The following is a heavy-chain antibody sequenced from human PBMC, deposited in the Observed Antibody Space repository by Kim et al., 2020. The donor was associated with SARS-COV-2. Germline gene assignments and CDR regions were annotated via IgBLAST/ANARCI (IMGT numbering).Heavy chain of an antibody. D-gene: IGHD1-1*01. CDR2: INSDGSIT. Sequence: GGSLRLSCAASGFTFSSYWMHWVRQAPGRGLEWVSRINSDGSITTYGDSMKGRFTTSRDNAQNTLYLQMHSLRAEDTAVYFCARRFYVLGSNDDWGHGTPVTVSS. CDR1: GFTFSSYW. CDR3: ARRFYVLGSNDD. V-gene: IGHV3-74*03. J-gene: IGHJ4*01.